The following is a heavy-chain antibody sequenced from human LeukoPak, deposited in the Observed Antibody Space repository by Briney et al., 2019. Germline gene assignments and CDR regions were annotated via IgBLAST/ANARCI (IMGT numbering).Heavy chain of an antibody. CDR1: AFRFSSYG. Sequence: PGGSLRLSCAASAFRFSSYGMHWVRQAPGKGPEWVAFIRSDSSNQYYADSVKGRFTISRDNSKNTLYLQMNSLRAEDTAVYYCAKGRSGIAAAGLNYWGQGTLVTVSS. J-gene: IGHJ4*02. D-gene: IGHD6-13*01. V-gene: IGHV3-30*02. CDR3: AKGRSGIAAAGLNY. CDR2: IRSDSSNQ.